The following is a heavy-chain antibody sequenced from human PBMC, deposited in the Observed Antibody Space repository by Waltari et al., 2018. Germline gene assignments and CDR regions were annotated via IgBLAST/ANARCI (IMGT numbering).Heavy chain of an antibody. CDR3: ARDRPYSGSWVSMDV. D-gene: IGHD1-26*01. V-gene: IGHV3-66*01. J-gene: IGHJ6*02. CDR2: IYSGGST. Sequence: EVQLVESGGGLVQPGGSLRLSCAASGFTVSSNYMSWVRQAPGKGLEWVSVIYSGGSTYYADSVKGRFTISRDNSKNTLYLQMNSLRAEDTAVYYCARDRPYSGSWVSMDVWGQGTTVTVSS. CDR1: GFTVSSNY.